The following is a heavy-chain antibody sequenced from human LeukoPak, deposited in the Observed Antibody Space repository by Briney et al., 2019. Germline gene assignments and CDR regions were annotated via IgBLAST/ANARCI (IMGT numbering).Heavy chain of an antibody. CDR2: ISGSGGST. V-gene: IGHV3-23*01. CDR1: GFTFSSYA. J-gene: IGHJ5*02. Sequence: GGSLRLSCAASGFTFSSYAMSWVRQAPGKGLEWVSAISGSGGSTYYADSVKGRFTISRDNSKNTLYLQMNSLRAEDTAVYYCAKERIPLRIQLWLNWFDPWGQGTLVTVSS. D-gene: IGHD5-18*01. CDR3: AKERIPLRIQLWLNWFDP.